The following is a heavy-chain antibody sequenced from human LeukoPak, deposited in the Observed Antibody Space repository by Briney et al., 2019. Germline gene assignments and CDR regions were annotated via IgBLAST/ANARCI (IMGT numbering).Heavy chain of an antibody. V-gene: IGHV3-9*01. CDR2: ISWNSGSI. D-gene: IGHD6-13*01. CDR3: AKDMGHGSSSLHGFDY. CDR1: GFTFDDYA. Sequence: GGSLRLSCAASGFTFDDYAMLGVRHARGKGLEGVSGISWNSGSIGYADSVKGRFTISRDNDKNSLYLQMNSLRAEATALYFCAKDMGHGSSSLHGFDYWGQGTLVTVSS. J-gene: IGHJ4*02.